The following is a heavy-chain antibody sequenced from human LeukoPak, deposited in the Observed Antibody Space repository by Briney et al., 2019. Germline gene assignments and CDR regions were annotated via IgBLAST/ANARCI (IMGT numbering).Heavy chain of an antibody. Sequence: GGSLRLSCAASGFTFSNAWMSWVRQAPGKGLEWVGRIKTKTDGGTTDYAAPVKGRFTISRDDSKNTLYLQMNSLKTEDTAVYYCTTVERWLLSSSPYWGQGTLVTVSS. CDR1: GFTFSNAW. CDR3: TTVERWLLSSSPY. J-gene: IGHJ4*02. CDR2: IKTKTDGGTT. V-gene: IGHV3-15*01. D-gene: IGHD5-24*01.